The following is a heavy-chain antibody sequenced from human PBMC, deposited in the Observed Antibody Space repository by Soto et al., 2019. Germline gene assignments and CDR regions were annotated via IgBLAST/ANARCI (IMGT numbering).Heavy chain of an antibody. CDR3: AKSLTHYYDRSGYFSALDDAFDI. D-gene: IGHD3-22*01. CDR2: INPGDGST. CDR1: GYTFTSYS. V-gene: IGHV1-46*01. J-gene: IGHJ3*02. Sequence: ASVKVSCKASGYTFTSYSIHWVRQAPGQGLEWMGIINPGDGSTTYAQKFQGRVTMTRDTSTSTVYMELSSLISEDTAVYYCAKSLTHYYDRSGYFSALDDAFDIWGQGTMVTVSS.